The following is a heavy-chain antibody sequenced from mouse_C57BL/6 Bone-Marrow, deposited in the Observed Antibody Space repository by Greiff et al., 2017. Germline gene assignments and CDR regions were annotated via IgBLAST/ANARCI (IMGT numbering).Heavy chain of an antibody. CDR2: IYPGDGDT. Sequence: QVQLQQSGAELVKPGASVKISCKASGYAFSSYWMNWVKQRPGKGLEWIGQIYPGDGDTNNNGKFKGKATVTADKSSSTAYMQLSSLTSEDSAVYCCARPYYDSHFDYWGQGTTLTVSS. D-gene: IGHD1-1*01. V-gene: IGHV1-80*01. CDR1: GYAFSSYW. CDR3: ARPYYDSHFDY. J-gene: IGHJ2*01.